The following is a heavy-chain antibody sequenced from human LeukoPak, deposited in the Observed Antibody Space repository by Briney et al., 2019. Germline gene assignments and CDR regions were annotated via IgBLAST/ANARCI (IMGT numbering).Heavy chain of an antibody. D-gene: IGHD6-13*01. CDR3: ARDRGSSTDYYYGMDV. J-gene: IGHJ6*02. CDR2: IWYDGSNK. V-gene: IGHV3-33*01. Sequence: PGRSLRLPCAASGFTFSSYGMHWVRQAPGKGLEWVAVIWYDGSNKYYADSVKGRFTISRDNSKNTLYLQMNSLRAEDTAVYYCARDRGSSTDYYYGMDVWGQGTTVTVSS. CDR1: GFTFSSYG.